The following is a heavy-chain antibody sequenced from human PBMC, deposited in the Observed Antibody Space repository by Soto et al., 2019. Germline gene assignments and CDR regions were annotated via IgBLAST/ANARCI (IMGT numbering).Heavy chain of an antibody. D-gene: IGHD5-12*01. CDR2: ISSSSSYI. CDR3: ARGVATTHFDY. CDR1: GFTFSSYG. J-gene: IGHJ4*02. Sequence: GGSLRLSCAASGFTFSSYGMNWVRQAPGKGLEWVSSISSSSSYIYYADSVKGRFTISRDNAKNSLYLQMNSLRAEDTAVYYCARGVATTHFDYWGQGTLVTVSS. V-gene: IGHV3-21*01.